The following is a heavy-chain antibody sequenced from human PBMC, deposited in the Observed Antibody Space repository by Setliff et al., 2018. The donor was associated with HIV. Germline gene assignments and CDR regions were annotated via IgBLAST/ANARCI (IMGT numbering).Heavy chain of an antibody. D-gene: IGHD2-15*01. CDR3: AVDCCSGGSGT. CDR2: IIPIYGTV. J-gene: IGHJ5*02. Sequence: GASVKVSCKASGGTFSRLAISWVRQAPGQGLEWMGGIIPIYGTVNYAQKFQGRVTITADESTTTAYMELSSLRSEDTAVYYCAVDCCSGGSGTWGQGTRVTVSS. V-gene: IGHV1-69*13. CDR1: GGTFSRLA.